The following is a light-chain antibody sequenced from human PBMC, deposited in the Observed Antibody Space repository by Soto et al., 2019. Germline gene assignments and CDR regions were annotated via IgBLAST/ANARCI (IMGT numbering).Light chain of an antibody. V-gene: IGKV1-33*01. J-gene: IGKJ4*01. Sequence: DIQMTQSPSSLSASVGDRVTITCQASQDIAKYLNWYQQKPGNATKLLIYDASELHAGVPSRFSGSGSGTDFTFTISSVKPEDFATYYCQQYDALLSFGGGTKVEIK. CDR3: QQYDALLS. CDR2: DAS. CDR1: QDIAKY.